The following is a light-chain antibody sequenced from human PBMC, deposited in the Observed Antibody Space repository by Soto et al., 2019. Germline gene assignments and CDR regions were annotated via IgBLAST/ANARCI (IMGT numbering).Light chain of an antibody. CDR3: AAWDDSLSGPV. V-gene: IGLV1-47*01. CDR1: SSNIGTNY. J-gene: IGLJ3*02. CDR2: STD. Sequence: QSVLTQSPSASGTPGQRVTVSYSGPSSNIGTNYVYCYQQLPGTAPKVLIYSTDKRPSGVPDRFSGSKSGTSASLAISGLRSEDEADYYCAAWDDSLSGPVFGGGTKLTVL.